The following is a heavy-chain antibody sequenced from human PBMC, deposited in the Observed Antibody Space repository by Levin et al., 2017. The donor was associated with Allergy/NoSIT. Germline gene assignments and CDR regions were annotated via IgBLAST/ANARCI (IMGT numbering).Heavy chain of an antibody. J-gene: IGHJ4*02. CDR3: AKDLAAVGQESGYGIDY. CDR2: ISSSGGGT. V-gene: IGHV3-23*01. Sequence: PGESLKISCAASGFTFSNYALNWVRQAPGKGLEWVSAISSSGGGTYYADSVKGRFTISRDNSKDTLFLQMDTLRAEDTAVYYCAKDLAAVGQESGYGIDYWGQGTLVTVSS. D-gene: IGHD5-12*01. CDR1: GFTFSNYA.